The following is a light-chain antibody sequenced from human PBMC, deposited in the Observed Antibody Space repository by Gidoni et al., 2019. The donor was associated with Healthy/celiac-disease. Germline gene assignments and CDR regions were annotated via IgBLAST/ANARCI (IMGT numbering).Light chain of an antibody. CDR1: QSVSSN. Sequence: DIVMTQSTATLSVSPGERATPSCRASQSVSSNLAWYQQKPGQAPRLLIYGASTRAPGIPARDSGSGSGTEFTLTISSRQSEDFAVSYCQQYNNWPTSVTFGQGTKVEIK. CDR3: QQYNNWPTSVT. V-gene: IGKV3-15*01. J-gene: IGKJ1*01. CDR2: GAS.